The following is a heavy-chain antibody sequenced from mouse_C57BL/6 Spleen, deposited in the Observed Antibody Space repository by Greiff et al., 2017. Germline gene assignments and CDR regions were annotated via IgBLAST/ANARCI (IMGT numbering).Heavy chain of an antibody. J-gene: IGHJ2*01. CDR2: IDPSDSET. CDR1: GYTFTSYW. D-gene: IGHD2-4*01. CDR3: ARSNYDYHDY. Sequence: VQLQQPGAELVRPGSSVKLSCKASGYTFTSYWMHWVKQRPIQGLEWIGNIDPSDSETHYNQKFKDKATLTVDKSSSTAYMQLSSLTSEDSAVYYCARSNYDYHDYWGQGTTRTVSS. V-gene: IGHV1-52*01.